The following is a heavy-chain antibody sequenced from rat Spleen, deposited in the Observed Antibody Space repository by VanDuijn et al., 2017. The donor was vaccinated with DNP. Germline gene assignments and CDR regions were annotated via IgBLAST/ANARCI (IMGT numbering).Heavy chain of an antibody. CDR3: TREEPRVLSFFSSLFDY. J-gene: IGHJ2*01. Sequence: QVQLKESGPGLVQPSQTLSLACTVSGFSLTKYGISWVRQPPGKGLEWIAAISSGGSSYFNSALKSRLSVSRDTSRSQAFLQMNSLQTEDTAIYFCTREEPRVLSFFSSLFDYWGRGVMVTVSS. D-gene: IGHD1-8*01. CDR2: ISSGGSS. V-gene: IGHV2S8*01. CDR1: GFSLTKYG.